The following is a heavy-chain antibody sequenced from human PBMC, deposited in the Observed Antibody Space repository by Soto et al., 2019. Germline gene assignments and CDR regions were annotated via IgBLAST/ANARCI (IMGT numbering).Heavy chain of an antibody. CDR3: AREVVERRRESKTVEKRRYGMDV. CDR2: ISYDGSNK. J-gene: IGHJ6*02. D-gene: IGHD1-1*01. CDR1: GFTFSSYA. Sequence: QVQLVESGGGVVQPGRSLRLSCAASGFTFSSYAMHWVRQAPGKGLEWVAVISYDGSNKYYADSVKGRFTISRDNSKKKRYLQMNSLRAEDTAVYYCAREVVERRRESKTVEKRRYGMDVWGQGTTVTVSS. V-gene: IGHV3-30-3*01.